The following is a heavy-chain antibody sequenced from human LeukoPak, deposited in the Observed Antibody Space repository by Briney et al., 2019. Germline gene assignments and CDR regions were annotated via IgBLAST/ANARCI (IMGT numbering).Heavy chain of an antibody. CDR2: ISGSGGST. CDR1: GFTFSNAW. CDR3: AQESLRLVQSAPFDY. Sequence: PGGSLRLSCAASGFTFSNAWMSGGRQAPGKGVEWVSAISGSGGSTYYADSVKGRFTISRDNSKNMLYLQMHSLRAEDTAVYYCAQESLRLVQSAPFDYWGQGTLVSVSS. J-gene: IGHJ4*02. V-gene: IGHV3-23*01. D-gene: IGHD2-2*01.